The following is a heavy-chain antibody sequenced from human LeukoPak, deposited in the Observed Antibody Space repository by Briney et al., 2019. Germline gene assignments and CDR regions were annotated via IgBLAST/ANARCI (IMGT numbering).Heavy chain of an antibody. Sequence: PGPSLRLSWSAAAFTVSRYAMHWVRQAPGNGLEDVSAISSNGGSTYYADSVKGRFTISRDNSRNTLHLQMSSLRVEDTAVYYCVKDSSSGSYFDYWGQGTLVTVSS. V-gene: IGHV3-64D*06. CDR3: VKDSSSGSYFDY. CDR1: AFTVSRYA. CDR2: ISSNGGST. J-gene: IGHJ4*02. D-gene: IGHD3-10*01.